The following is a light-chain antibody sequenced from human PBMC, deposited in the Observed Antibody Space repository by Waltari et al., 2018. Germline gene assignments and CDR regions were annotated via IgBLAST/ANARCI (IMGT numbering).Light chain of an antibody. CDR1: QSVARSY. Sequence: EIVLTQSPGTVSLSPGEGATLSCRASQSVARSYVAWYQQKPGQAPRLLIYGGSGRATGSPDRFSGSWSETDFRLTISRVRPEDSAVYYCQQYATSPRTFGQGTKVEIK. V-gene: IGKV3-20*01. J-gene: IGKJ1*01. CDR2: GGS. CDR3: QQYATSPRT.